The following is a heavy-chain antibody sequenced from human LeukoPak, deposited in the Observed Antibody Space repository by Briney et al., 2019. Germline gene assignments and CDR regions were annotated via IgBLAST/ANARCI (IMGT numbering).Heavy chain of an antibody. CDR1: GGSISSDY. V-gene: IGHV4-59*08. Sequence: SETLSLTCSLSGGSISSDYWTWVRQPPGKGLQWIGYIYNTGSPNYNPSLESRLTIPIDTSKNQFSLKLSSVTAADTAVYYCARSGRYSFGPYYFDSWGQGARVTVSS. CDR2: IYNTGSP. CDR3: ARSGRYSFGPYYFDS. D-gene: IGHD5-18*01. J-gene: IGHJ4*02.